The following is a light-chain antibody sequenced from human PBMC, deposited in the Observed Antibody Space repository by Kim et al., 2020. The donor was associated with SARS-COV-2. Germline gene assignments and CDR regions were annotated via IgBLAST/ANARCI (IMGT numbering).Light chain of an antibody. J-gene: IGKJ1*01. CDR1: QSIYRTY. V-gene: IGKV3-20*01. Sequence: SPGDRATLSCRASQSIYRTYLAWYQQTPGQPPRLLIYGAFSRATGIPDRFSGSGSGTDFTLTISRLEPEDFAVYYCQQYDSSPPTFGQGTKVDIK. CDR2: GAF. CDR3: QQYDSSPPT.